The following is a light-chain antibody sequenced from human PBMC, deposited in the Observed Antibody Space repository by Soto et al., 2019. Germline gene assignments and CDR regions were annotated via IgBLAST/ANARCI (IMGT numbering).Light chain of an antibody. V-gene: IGKV3-20*01. Sequence: ELGLIQTEGTLCGSGGEVAPVARRVSQSVSSSYLAWYQQKPGQAPRLLIYGASSRATGIPDRFSVMRPGTDCNLAIRALQPDEPALDYCQQYGSSGLTVAGGTKVDIK. CDR1: QSVSSSY. CDR2: GAS. J-gene: IGKJ4*01. CDR3: QQYGSSGLT.